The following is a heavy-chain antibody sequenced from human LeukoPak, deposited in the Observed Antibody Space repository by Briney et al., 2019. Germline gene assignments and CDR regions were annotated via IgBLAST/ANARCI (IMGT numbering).Heavy chain of an antibody. D-gene: IGHD2-15*01. CDR3: VGCSGGTCSDFDY. CDR1: GLTFSNFW. CDR2: IKQDGSET. J-gene: IGHJ4*02. V-gene: IGHV3-7*01. Sequence: PGGSLRLSCVASGLTFSNFWMTRLRQAPGKGLEWVANIKQDGSETYYLDSVKGRFTISRDNAKNSMYLQMNSLRAEDTAVYYCVGCSGGTCSDFDYWGRGTLVTVSS.